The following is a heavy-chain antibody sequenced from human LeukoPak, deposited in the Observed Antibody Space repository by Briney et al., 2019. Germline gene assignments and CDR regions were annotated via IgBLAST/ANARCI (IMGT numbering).Heavy chain of an antibody. CDR2: INWNGGST. Sequence: WAGGSLRLSCAASGFTFDDYGMSWVRQAPGKGLEWVSGINWNGGSTGYADSVKGRFTISRDNAKNSLYLQMNSLRAEDTAVYYCAKRGTVTTFGHCDYWGQGTLVTVSS. CDR1: GFTFDDYG. CDR3: AKRGTVTTFGHCDY. J-gene: IGHJ4*02. D-gene: IGHD4-17*01. V-gene: IGHV3-20*04.